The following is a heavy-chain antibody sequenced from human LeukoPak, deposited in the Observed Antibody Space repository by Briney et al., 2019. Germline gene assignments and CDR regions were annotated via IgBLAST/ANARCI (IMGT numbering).Heavy chain of an antibody. D-gene: IGHD2-8*01. V-gene: IGHV4-31*03. J-gene: IGHJ6*03. CDR2: IYYSGST. CDR3: ARCMLYCYYMDV. Sequence: SETLSLTCTVSGGSISSGGYYWSWIRQHPGKGLEWIGYIYYSGSTYYNPSLKSRVTISVDTSKNQFSLKLSSVTAADTAVYYCARCMLYCYYMDVWGKGTTVTVSS. CDR1: GGSISSGGYY.